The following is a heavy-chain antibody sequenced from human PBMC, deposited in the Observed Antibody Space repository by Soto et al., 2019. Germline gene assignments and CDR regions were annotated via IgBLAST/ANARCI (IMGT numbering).Heavy chain of an antibody. CDR3: ARTYDSSGYYIEYYFDY. Sequence: QLQLQESGSGLVKPSQTLSLTCAVSGGSISSGGYSWSWLRQPPGKGLEGVGYIYHSGSTYYNPSLKSRVTISVDRSKNQFSLKLSSVTAADTAVYYCARTYDSSGYYIEYYFDYWGQGTLVTVSS. CDR1: GGSISSGGYS. D-gene: IGHD3-22*01. V-gene: IGHV4-30-2*01. CDR2: IYHSGST. J-gene: IGHJ4*02.